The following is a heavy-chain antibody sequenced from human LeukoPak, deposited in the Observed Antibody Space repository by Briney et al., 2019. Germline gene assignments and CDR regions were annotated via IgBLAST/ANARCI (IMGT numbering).Heavy chain of an antibody. CDR2: ISGSGGST. D-gene: IGHD3-22*01. J-gene: IGHJ4*02. CDR1: GFTFSSYA. V-gene: IGHV3-23*01. CDR3: AKTPQNLGKYYYDSSGYYPDY. Sequence: GGSLRLSCAASGFTFSSYAMSWVRQAPGKGLEWVSAISGSGGSTYYADSVKGRFTISRDNSKNTLYLQMNSLRAEDPAVYYCAKTPQNLGKYYYDSSGYYPDYWGQGTLVTVSS.